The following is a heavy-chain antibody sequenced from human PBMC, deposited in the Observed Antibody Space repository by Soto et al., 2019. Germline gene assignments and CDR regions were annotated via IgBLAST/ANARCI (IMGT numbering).Heavy chain of an antibody. V-gene: IGHV3-23*01. CDR1: GFTFSSYA. D-gene: IGHD6-19*01. Sequence: EVRLLESGGGLVQPGGSLRLSCAASGFTFSSYAMSWVRQAPGKGLEWVSAIGGSGGNTYYADSAKGRFTISRDNSKNTLYLQMNGLRAEDTAVYYCAKDRSNAWCGVGFWGQGTLVTVSS. CDR3: AKDRSNAWCGVGF. CDR2: IGGSGGNT. J-gene: IGHJ4*02.